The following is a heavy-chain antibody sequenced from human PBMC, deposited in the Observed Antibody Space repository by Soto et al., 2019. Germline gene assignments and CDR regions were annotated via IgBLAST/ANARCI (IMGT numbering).Heavy chain of an antibody. D-gene: IGHD6-13*01. CDR2: INHSGST. CDR3: ARGPVYIAAAGGNV. V-gene: IGHV4-39*07. J-gene: IGHJ3*01. Sequence: SETLSLTCTVSGGSISSSSYYWGWIRQPPGKGLEWIGEINHSGSTNYNPSLKSRVTISVDTSKNQFSLKLSSVTAADTAVYYCARGPVYIAAAGGNVWGQGTMVT. CDR1: GGSISSSSYY.